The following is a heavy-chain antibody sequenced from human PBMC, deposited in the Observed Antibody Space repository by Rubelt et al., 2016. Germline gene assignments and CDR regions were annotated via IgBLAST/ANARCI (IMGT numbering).Heavy chain of an antibody. J-gene: IGHJ6*03. V-gene: IGHV4-4*07. Sequence: QVQLQESGPGLVKPSETLSLTCTVSGGSISSYYWSWIRQPAGKGLEWIGRIYTSGSTNYNPFLKSRVTMSVDTAKNQFSLKLSSVTAADTAVYYCARVSPIAARPSYYYYYYMDVWGKGTTVTVSS. D-gene: IGHD6-6*01. CDR2: IYTSGST. CDR3: ARVSPIAARPSYYYYYYMDV. CDR1: GGSISSYY.